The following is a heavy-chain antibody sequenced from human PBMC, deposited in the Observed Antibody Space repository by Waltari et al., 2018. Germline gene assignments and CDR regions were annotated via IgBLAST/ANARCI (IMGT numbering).Heavy chain of an antibody. CDR1: GFSFSSYA. CDR2: MSYNGRNI. D-gene: IGHD3-22*01. Sequence: QAQLVESGGGGVQRGGSLRLSCAAPGFSFSSYAMHWVRQAPGKGLEWVAVMSYNGRNIYYVDSVKGRFTISRDNSKKMLYMQMNSLRTEDTAVYYCARDYCDRTNCHGMDVWGQGTTVTVS. J-gene: IGHJ6*02. V-gene: IGHV3-30*04. CDR3: ARDYCDRTNCHGMDV.